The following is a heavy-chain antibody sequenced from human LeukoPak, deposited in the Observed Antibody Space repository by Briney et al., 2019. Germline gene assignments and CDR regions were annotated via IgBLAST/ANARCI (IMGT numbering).Heavy chain of an antibody. CDR2: IWYDGSNK. J-gene: IGHJ2*01. D-gene: IGHD6-19*01. CDR1: GFTFSSYG. Sequence: GGSLRLSCAASGFTFSSYGMHWVRQAPGKGLEWVAVIWYDGSNKYYADSVKGRFTISRDNSKNTLYLQMNSLRAEDTAVYYCAKRRIAVAGPWYFDLWGRGTLVTVSS. V-gene: IGHV3-33*06. CDR3: AKRRIAVAGPWYFDL.